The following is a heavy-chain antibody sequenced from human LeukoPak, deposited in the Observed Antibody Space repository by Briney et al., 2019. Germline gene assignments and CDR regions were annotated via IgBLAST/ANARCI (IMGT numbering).Heavy chain of an antibody. CDR2: IRYDGSNK. J-gene: IGHJ6*03. CDR1: GFTFSSYG. Sequence: GGSLRLSCAASGFTFSSYGMYWVRQAPGKGLEWVAFIRYDGSNKYYADSVKGRFTISRDNSKNTLYLQMKSLRAEDTAVYYCAKDSKIVGATFRSYHYMDVWGKGTAVTVSS. CDR3: AKDSKIVGATFRSYHYMDV. V-gene: IGHV3-30*02. D-gene: IGHD1-26*01.